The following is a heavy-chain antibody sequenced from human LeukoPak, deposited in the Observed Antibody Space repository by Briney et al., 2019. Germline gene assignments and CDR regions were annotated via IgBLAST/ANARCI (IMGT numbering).Heavy chain of an antibody. CDR3: ARVIYPSPPQYDFWSGTFDY. D-gene: IGHD3-3*01. Sequence: ASVKVSCKASGYTFTGYAMHWVRQAPGQRLEWMGWINAGNGNTKYSQKFQGRVTITRDTSASTAYMELSSLRSEDTAVYYCARVIYPSPPQYDFWSGTFDYWGQGTLVTVSS. V-gene: IGHV1-3*01. CDR1: GYTFTGYA. J-gene: IGHJ4*02. CDR2: INAGNGNT.